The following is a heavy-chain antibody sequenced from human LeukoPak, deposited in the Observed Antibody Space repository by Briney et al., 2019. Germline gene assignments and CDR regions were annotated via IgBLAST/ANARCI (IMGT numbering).Heavy chain of an antibody. CDR1: GFTFSSYA. V-gene: IGHV3-23*01. CDR2: ISGSGDST. CDR3: AKAGGNWVSHFDY. Sequence: GGSLRLSCAASGFTFSSYAMTWVRHAPGKGLEWVSAISGSGDSTYYADSVKGRFTISRDNSKNTLYLQMNSLRAEDTAVFYCAKAGGNWVSHFDYWGQGTLVTVSS. D-gene: IGHD3-16*01. J-gene: IGHJ4*02.